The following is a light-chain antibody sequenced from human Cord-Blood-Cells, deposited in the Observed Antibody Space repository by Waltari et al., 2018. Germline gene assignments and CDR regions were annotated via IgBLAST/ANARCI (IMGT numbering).Light chain of an antibody. J-gene: IGLJ2*01. Sequence: QSALTPPAPVSGSPGQSITISCTGTSRDVGGYNYVSWYQQHPGKAPKLMIYEVSNRPSGVSNRFSGSKSGNTASLTISGLQAEDEADYYCSSYTSSSTYVVFGGGTKLTVL. CDR1: SRDVGGYNY. CDR3: SSYTSSSTYVV. CDR2: EVS. V-gene: IGLV2-14*01.